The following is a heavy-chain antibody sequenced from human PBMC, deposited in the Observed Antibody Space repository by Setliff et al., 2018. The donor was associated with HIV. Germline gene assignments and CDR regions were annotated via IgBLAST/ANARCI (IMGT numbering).Heavy chain of an antibody. CDR3: ARTLYSSFSSFDY. CDR2: INVGNGNT. Sequence: GASVKVSCKATGYTFSNYVMQWVRQAPGQRLEWMGWINVGNGNTKYSEKFQGRVTITRDASASTAYMELSSLRSEDTAVYYCARTLYSSFSSFDYWGQGTLVTVSS. V-gene: IGHV1-3*01. J-gene: IGHJ4*02. CDR1: GYTFSNYV. D-gene: IGHD6-19*01.